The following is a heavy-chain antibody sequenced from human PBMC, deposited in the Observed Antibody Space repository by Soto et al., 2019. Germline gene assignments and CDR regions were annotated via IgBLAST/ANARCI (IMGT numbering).Heavy chain of an antibody. CDR3: ATAYSSGWYWFDY. Sequence: GESLKISCKGSGYSFTNYWIGWVRQMPGKGLEWMGIIYPGDSDTRYSPSFQGQVTISADKSISTAYLQWSSLKASDTAMYYCATAYSSGWYWFDYWGQGALVTVSA. D-gene: IGHD6-19*01. CDR1: GYSFTNYW. J-gene: IGHJ4*02. V-gene: IGHV5-51*01. CDR2: IYPGDSDT.